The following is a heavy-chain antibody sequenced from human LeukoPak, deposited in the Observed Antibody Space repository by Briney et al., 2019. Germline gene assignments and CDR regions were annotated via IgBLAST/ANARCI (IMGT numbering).Heavy chain of an antibody. CDR1: GFTFSTYN. V-gene: IGHV3-48*01. Sequence: GGSLRLSCAASGFTFSTYNMNWVRQAPGKGLEWISFIKSSGTITYYTDSVKGRFTISRDNAKNSLYLQMNSLRAEDTAVYYCARDNNRRGDSAWGQGTLVTVSS. D-gene: IGHD3-16*01. J-gene: IGHJ4*02. CDR2: IKSSGTIT. CDR3: ARDNNRRGDSA.